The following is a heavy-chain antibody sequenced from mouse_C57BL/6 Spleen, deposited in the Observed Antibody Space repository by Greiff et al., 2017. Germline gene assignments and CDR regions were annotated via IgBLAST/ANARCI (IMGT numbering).Heavy chain of an antibody. D-gene: IGHD1-1*01. CDR2: INPGNGGT. V-gene: IGHV1-53*01. CDR3: ARFVGSSSYYLGY. CDR1: GYTFTSYW. Sequence: QVQLQQPGTELVKPGASVKLSCKASGYTFTSYWMHWVKQRPGQGLEWIGNINPGNGGTNYSEKFKSKATLTVDKSSSTAYMQLSSLTSEDSAVYYCARFVGSSSYYLGYWGKGTTLTVSS. J-gene: IGHJ2*01.